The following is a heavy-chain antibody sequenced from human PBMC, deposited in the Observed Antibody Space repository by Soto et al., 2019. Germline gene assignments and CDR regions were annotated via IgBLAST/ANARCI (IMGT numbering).Heavy chain of an antibody. J-gene: IGHJ4*02. CDR2: IAYDGSNK. V-gene: IGHV3-30*18. CDR1: GFTFSSYG. CDR3: ANQSMRYTFGVRHC. D-gene: IGHD1-1*01. Sequence: QVQLVESGGAVVQPGKSLRLSCAASGFTFSSYGMYWVRQAPGKGLEWVAAIAYDGSNKYHADSVKGRFTISRDNSKNTPYSLINSLTVQHTWVYFCANQSMRYTFGVRHCWGAGAL.